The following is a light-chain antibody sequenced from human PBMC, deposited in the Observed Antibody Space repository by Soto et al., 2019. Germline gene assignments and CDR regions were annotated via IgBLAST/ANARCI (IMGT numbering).Light chain of an antibody. CDR1: QGISTF. CDR3: QHYDGYPQI. V-gene: IGKV1-16*01. J-gene: IGKJ5*01. Sequence: DIQMTQSPSSLSASVGDRVTITCRASQGISTFLAWFQQKPGKAPKTPIYAASSLHSGVPSRFSGSGSGTDFTLTISSLQPEDFATYYCQHYDGYPQIFGQGTRLEIK. CDR2: AAS.